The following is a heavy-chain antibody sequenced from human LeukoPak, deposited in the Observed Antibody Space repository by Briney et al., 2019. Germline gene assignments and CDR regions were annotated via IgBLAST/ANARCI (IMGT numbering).Heavy chain of an antibody. CDR3: ARLATNDGLDI. V-gene: IGHV6-1*01. CDR1: GDSVSSKSAA. J-gene: IGHJ3*02. CDR2: TFYRSKWTN. Sequence: SQTLSLTCAISGDSVSSKSAAWTWLRQSPSRGVEWLGNTFYRSKWTNDYAVSVRSRLTIKPDTSKNQFSLQLNSVTPEDTAVYYCARLATNDGLDIWGQGTMVTVSS. D-gene: IGHD5-12*01.